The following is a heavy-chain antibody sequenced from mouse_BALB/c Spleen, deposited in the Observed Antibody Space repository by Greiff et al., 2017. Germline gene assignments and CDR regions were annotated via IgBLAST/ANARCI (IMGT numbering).Heavy chain of an antibody. CDR2: ISSGSSTI. J-gene: IGHJ2*01. CDR3: ARGGFDY. Sequence: EVHLVESGGGLVQPGGSRKLSCAASGFTFSSFGMHWVRQAPEKGLEWVAYISSGSSTIYYADTVKGRFIISRDNPKNTLFLQMTSLRSEDTAMYYCARGGFDYWGQGTTLTVSS. V-gene: IGHV5-17*02. CDR1: GFTFSSFG.